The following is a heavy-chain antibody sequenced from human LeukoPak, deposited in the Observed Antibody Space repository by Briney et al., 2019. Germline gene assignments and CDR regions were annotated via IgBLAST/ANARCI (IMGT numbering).Heavy chain of an antibody. Sequence: PGGSLRLSCAASGFTLSNAWMSWVRQAPGKGLEWVGRIKSKTDGGTTDYAAPVKGRFTISRDDSKNTLYLQMNSLKTEDTAVYYCTTDTPFGLELGYWGQGTLVTVSS. J-gene: IGHJ4*02. CDR1: GFTLSNAW. V-gene: IGHV3-15*01. CDR2: IKSKTDGGTT. D-gene: IGHD1-1*01. CDR3: TTDTPFGLELGY.